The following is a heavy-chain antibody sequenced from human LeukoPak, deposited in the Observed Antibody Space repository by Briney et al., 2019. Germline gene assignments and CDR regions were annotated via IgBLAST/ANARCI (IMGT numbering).Heavy chain of an antibody. CDR2: INPNSGGT. CDR3: ARDGGGLNDIHADY. CDR1: GYTFTGYY. Sequence: ASVKVSCKASGYTFTGYYMHWVRQAPGQGLEWMGWINPNSGGTNYAQKFQGGVTMPRDRSISTAYMELSRLRSDDTAVYYCARDGGGLNDIHADYWGQGTLVTVSS. D-gene: IGHD3-9*01. V-gene: IGHV1-2*02. J-gene: IGHJ4*02.